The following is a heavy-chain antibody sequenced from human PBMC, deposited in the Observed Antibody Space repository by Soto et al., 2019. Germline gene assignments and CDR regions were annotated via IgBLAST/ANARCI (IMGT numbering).Heavy chain of an antibody. V-gene: IGHV3-23*01. D-gene: IGHD3-10*01. J-gene: IGHJ6*02. Sequence: GGSLRLSCAASGFTFSSYAMSWVRQAPGKGLEWVSAISGSGGSTYYADSVKGRFTISRDNSKNTLYLQMNSLRAEDTAVYYCAKDPRYGSGSPEAYGMDVWGQGTTVTVSS. CDR2: ISGSGGST. CDR3: AKDPRYGSGSPEAYGMDV. CDR1: GFTFSSYA.